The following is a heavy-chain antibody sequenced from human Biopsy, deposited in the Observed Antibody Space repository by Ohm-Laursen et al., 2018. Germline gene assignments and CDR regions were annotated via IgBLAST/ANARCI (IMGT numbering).Heavy chain of an antibody. D-gene: IGHD3-3*01. V-gene: IGHV4-59*07. CDR3: ARLYRLDDYWNDDPPDAFDV. CDR2: ISNRGST. Sequence: SDTLSLTCTVSGGSFTGHYWSWIRQSPGKGLEWIGYISNRGSTNYSPSLRGRVTISVDTSKNQFSLKLSSVTAADTAVFFCARLYRLDDYWNDDPPDAFDVWGQGTRVTVSS. J-gene: IGHJ3*01. CDR1: GGSFTGHY.